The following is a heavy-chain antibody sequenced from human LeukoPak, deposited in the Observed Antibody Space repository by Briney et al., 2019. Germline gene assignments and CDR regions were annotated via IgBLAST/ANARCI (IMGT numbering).Heavy chain of an antibody. CDR3: AKALRYTSDSLDY. Sequence: PGGCLRLSCAASGFTFDSCAMSWVRQSPGKGLECVSGIRGSGANTYYADSVKGRFTISRDSSKNTLFLQMNSLRAEDTALYYCAKALRYTSDSLDYWGQGTLVTVSS. CDR1: GFTFDSCA. V-gene: IGHV3-23*01. D-gene: IGHD3-9*01. J-gene: IGHJ4*02. CDR2: IRGSGANT.